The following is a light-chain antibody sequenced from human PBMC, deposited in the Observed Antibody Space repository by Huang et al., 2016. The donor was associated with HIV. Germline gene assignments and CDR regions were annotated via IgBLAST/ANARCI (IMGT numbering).Light chain of an antibody. CDR2: GAS. J-gene: IGKJ2*03. CDR3: QQFGSSPPYS. V-gene: IGKV3-20*01. CDR1: QTVTNNY. Sequence: IVLTQSPDTLSLSPGERATLSCRASQTVTNNYLSWYQQRPGQAPRLLIFGASTRATGIPDRFRGGGSGTDYTLTISRLEPKEFVVYYCQQFGSSPPYSFGQGTKLEIK.